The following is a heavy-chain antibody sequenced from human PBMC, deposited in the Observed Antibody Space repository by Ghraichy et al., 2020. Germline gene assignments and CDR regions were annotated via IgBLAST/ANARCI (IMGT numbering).Heavy chain of an antibody. D-gene: IGHD3-10*01. CDR3: ARGSLWFGD. CDR1: GGSISSYY. V-gene: IGHV4-59*01. Sequence: SETLSLTCTVSGGSISSYYWSWIRQPPGKGLEWIGYIYYSGSTKYNPSLKSRVNMSVDTSKNQFSLRLSSVTAADTAVYYCARGSLWFGDWGQGTLVSVSS. J-gene: IGHJ4*02. CDR2: IYYSGST.